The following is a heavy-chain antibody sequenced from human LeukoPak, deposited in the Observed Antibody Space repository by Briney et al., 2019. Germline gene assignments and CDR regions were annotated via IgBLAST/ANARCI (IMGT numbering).Heavy chain of an antibody. CDR2: INPNSGGT. D-gene: IGHD6-19*01. CDR1: GYTFTGYY. CDR3: ARDLGDSSGWYDY. J-gene: IGHJ4*02. V-gene: IGHV1-2*02. Sequence: ASVKVSCKASGYTFTGYYMQWVRQAPRQGLEWMGWINPNSGGTNYAQKFQGRVTMTRDTSISTAYMELSRLSSDDTAVYYCARDLGDSSGWYDYWGQGTLVTVSS.